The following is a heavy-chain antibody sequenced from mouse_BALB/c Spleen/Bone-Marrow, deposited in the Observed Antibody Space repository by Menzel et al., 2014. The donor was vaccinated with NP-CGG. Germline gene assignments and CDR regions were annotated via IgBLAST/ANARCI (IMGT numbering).Heavy chain of an antibody. J-gene: IGHJ2*01. CDR1: GFDFSRYW. CDR3: ARPDYYGYLNY. CDR2: INPDSRTI. V-gene: IGHV4-1*02. D-gene: IGHD1-1*01. Sequence: EVQLVESGGGLVQLGGSLKLSCAASGFDFSRYWMSWVRQAPGKGLEWVGEINPDSRTINYSPSLKDKFIISRDNAKNTLYLRLNKVRSEDTALYYCARPDYYGYLNYWGQGTTLTVSS.